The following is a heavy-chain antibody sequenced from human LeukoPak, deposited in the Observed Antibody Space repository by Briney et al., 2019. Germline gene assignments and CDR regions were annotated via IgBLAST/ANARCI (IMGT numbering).Heavy chain of an antibody. Sequence: GGSLRLSCAASGFTFSSYAMHWVRQAPGKGLEWVAVISYDGSNKYYADSVKGRFTISRDNSKNMLYLQMNSLRAEDTAVYYCARDSAAKALYYYYYMDVWGKGTTVTVSS. J-gene: IGHJ6*03. V-gene: IGHV3-30*04. CDR2: ISYDGSNK. CDR1: GFTFSSYA. D-gene: IGHD6-13*01. CDR3: ARDSAAKALYYYYYMDV.